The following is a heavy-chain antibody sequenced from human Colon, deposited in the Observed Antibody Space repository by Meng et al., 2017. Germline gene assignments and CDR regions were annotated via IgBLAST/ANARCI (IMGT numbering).Heavy chain of an antibody. CDR3: AGGPWELDY. V-gene: IGHV4-61*01. J-gene: IGHJ4*02. D-gene: IGHD1-26*01. CDR2: IDYSRSI. Sequence: VPLQESGPGLVRPSGTLALPCQVAGGPVSGGSHYWSWLRQPPGKGLEWIGYIDYSRSINYYPSLKSRVTMSVDTSKNQFSLNLSSVTAADTAVYYCAGGPWELDYWGQGTLVTVSS. CDR1: GGPVSGGSHY.